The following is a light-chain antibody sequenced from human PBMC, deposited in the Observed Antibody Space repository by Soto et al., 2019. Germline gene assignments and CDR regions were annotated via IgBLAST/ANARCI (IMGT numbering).Light chain of an antibody. CDR3: GSCAGGTQLM. CDR1: SSDVGGYNY. V-gene: IGLV2-8*01. Sequence: QSALTQPPSAAGAPGQSVTISCTGTSSDVGGYNYVSWYQQHPGKAPKLMIYEVSKRPSGVPDRFSGSKSGNTASLTVSGLQAEDEADYYFGSCAGGTQLMVGGGTEVTVL. J-gene: IGLJ2*01. CDR2: EVS.